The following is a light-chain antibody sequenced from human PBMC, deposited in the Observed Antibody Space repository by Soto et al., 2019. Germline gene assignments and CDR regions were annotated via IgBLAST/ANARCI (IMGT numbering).Light chain of an antibody. CDR1: QSLNDW. CDR3: LQHMDYYSWT. V-gene: IGKV1-5*03. CDR2: KAR. J-gene: IGKJ1*01. Sequence: DIQMTQSPPTLSASVGDRVTITCRASQSLNDWLAWYQQKPGKAPKLLIYKARSLESGDPSRFSGSDSGTELTHTISSLEPDDFATYYCLQHMDYYSWTFGQGTKVEI.